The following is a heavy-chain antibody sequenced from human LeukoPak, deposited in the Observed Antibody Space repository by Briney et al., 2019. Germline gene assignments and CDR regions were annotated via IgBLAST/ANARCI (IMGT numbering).Heavy chain of an antibody. J-gene: IGHJ4*02. V-gene: IGHV3-21*04. CDR3: AKDYCSITSCSFDY. CDR2: ISSSSSYI. D-gene: IGHD2-2*01. CDR1: GFTFSSYS. Sequence: GGSLRLSYAASGFTFSSYSMNWVRQAPGKGLEWVSSISSSSSYIYYADSVKGRFTISRDNSKNTLFLQMNSLRAEDTAVYYCAKDYCSITSCSFDYWGQGTLVTVSS.